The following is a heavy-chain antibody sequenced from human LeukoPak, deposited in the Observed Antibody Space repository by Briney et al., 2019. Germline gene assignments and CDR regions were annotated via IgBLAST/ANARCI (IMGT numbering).Heavy chain of an antibody. V-gene: IGHV4-39*01. CDR2: IYYSGST. Sequence: SETLSLTCTVSGGSISSSSYYWGWIRQPPGKGLEWIGSIYYSGSTYYNPSLKSRVTISVDTSKNQFSLKLSSVTAADTAVYYCARMEWLGNPYNWFDPWGQGTLVTVSS. CDR1: GGSISSSSYY. J-gene: IGHJ5*02. CDR3: ARMEWLGNPYNWFDP. D-gene: IGHD6-19*01.